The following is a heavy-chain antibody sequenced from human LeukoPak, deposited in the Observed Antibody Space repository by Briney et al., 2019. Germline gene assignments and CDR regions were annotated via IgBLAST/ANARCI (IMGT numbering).Heavy chain of an antibody. CDR3: ARAWVMTRLGDALDI. Sequence: ASVKVSCKSSGYTFTRHYLHWVRQAPGQGLEWVGLINPTGTSSWSAQKFQGRVTMTRNTSISTAYMELSSLRSEDSAVYYCARAWVMTRLGDALDIWGQGTMVTVSS. V-gene: IGHV1-46*01. D-gene: IGHD7-27*01. CDR1: GYTFTRHY. CDR2: INPTGTSS. J-gene: IGHJ3*02.